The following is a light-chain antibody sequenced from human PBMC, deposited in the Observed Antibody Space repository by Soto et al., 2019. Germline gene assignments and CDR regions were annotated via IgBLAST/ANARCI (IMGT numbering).Light chain of an antibody. CDR2: GAS. Sequence: VVMTQSPATLSVSPGERATLSCRASQSVSSNLAWYQQRPGQAHRRLIYGASTRATGIPATVSGSGSGTELTLTIGSILSEDCAVSYCQQFTNWPLDPEYTSGQGAKLEIK. CDR1: QSVSSN. V-gene: IGKV3-15*01. CDR3: QQFTNWPLDPEYT. J-gene: IGKJ2*01.